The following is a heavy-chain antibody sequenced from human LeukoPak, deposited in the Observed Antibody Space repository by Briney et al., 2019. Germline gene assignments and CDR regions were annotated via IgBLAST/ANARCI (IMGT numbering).Heavy chain of an antibody. D-gene: IGHD3-10*01. V-gene: IGHV3-23*01. CDR2: ITGSGGRT. CDR3: ARVAGFGDLDY. J-gene: IGHJ4*02. Sequence: PGGSLRLSYEVSGFTFSTYGMSWVRQAPGKGLEWVSAITGSGGRTYYADSVKGRFTISRDNSRDRLYLETNSLRAGDTAVYFCARVAGFGDLDYWGQGTLVTVST. CDR1: GFTFSTYG.